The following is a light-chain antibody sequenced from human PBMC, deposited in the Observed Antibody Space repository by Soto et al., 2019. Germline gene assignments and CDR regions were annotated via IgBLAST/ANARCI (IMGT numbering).Light chain of an antibody. J-gene: IGKJ1*01. CDR3: MQGTLLWT. CDR2: RVS. V-gene: IGKV2-30*01. Sequence: DVVMTQSPLSLPVSPGQPASISCRSSQSLVYSDGNTYLNWFQQRPGQSPRSLIYRVSNRDSGDPDNVRRSGSDSIFTLKNSRVENEKVEVYYCMQGTLLWTVGKGTKIEI. CDR1: QSLVYSDGNTY.